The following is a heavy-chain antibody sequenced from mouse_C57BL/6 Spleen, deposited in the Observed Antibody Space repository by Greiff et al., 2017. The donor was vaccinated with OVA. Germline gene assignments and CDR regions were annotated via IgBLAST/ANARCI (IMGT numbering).Heavy chain of an antibody. CDR3: TREGNYYGSSPYAMDY. CDR2: ISSGGDYI. CDR1: GFTFSSYA. V-gene: IGHV5-9-1*02. D-gene: IGHD1-1*01. Sequence: EVNVVESGEGLVKPGGSLKLSCAASGFTFSSYAMSWVRQTPEKRLEWVAYISSGGDYIYYADTVKGRFTISRDNARNTLYLQMSSLKSEDTAMYYCTREGNYYGSSPYAMDYWGQGTSVTVSS. J-gene: IGHJ4*01.